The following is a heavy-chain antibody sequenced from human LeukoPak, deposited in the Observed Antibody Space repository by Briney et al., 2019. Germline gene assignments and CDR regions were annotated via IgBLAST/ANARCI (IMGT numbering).Heavy chain of an antibody. Sequence: SETLSLTCTVSGGSISSGDYYWSWIRQPPGEGLEWIGYIYYSGSTYYNPSLKSRVTISVDTSKNQFSLKLSSVTAADTAVYYCASITALSGSYFGYFDYWGQGTLVTVSS. CDR1: GGSISSGDYY. CDR2: IYYSGST. V-gene: IGHV4-30-4*08. D-gene: IGHD1-26*01. CDR3: ASITALSGSYFGYFDY. J-gene: IGHJ4*02.